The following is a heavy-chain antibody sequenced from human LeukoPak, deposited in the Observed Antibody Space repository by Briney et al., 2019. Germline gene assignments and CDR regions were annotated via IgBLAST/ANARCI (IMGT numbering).Heavy chain of an antibody. CDR1: GFTFDDYA. Sequence: PGRSLRLSCAASGFTFDDYAMHWVRQAPGEGLEWVSGISWNSGSTYYADSVKGRFTISRDNSKNTLYLQMNSLRAEDTAVYYCAKGASFQQLVRWFWFDPWGQGTLVTVSS. J-gene: IGHJ5*02. CDR2: ISWNSGST. D-gene: IGHD6-13*01. V-gene: IGHV3-9*01. CDR3: AKGASFQQLVRWFWFDP.